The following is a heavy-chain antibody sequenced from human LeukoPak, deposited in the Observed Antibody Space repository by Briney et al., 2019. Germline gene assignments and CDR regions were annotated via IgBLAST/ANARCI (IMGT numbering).Heavy chain of an antibody. CDR1: GFTFSSYG. D-gene: IGHD2-2*01. J-gene: IGHJ4*02. Sequence: GGSLRLSCAASGFTFSSYGMHWVRQAPGKGLEWVSAISGSGGSTYYADSAKGRFTISRDNSKNTLYLQMNSLRAEDTAVYYCAKKQKYCSSTSCYGPHFIYWGQGTLVTVSS. V-gene: IGHV3-23*01. CDR3: AKKQKYCSSTSCYGPHFIY. CDR2: ISGSGGST.